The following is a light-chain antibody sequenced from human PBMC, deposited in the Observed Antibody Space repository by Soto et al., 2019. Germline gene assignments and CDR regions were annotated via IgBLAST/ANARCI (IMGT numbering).Light chain of an antibody. CDR2: DVS. V-gene: IGLV2-14*03. Sequence: QSALTQPASVSGSPGQSITISCTGTSSDVGGYKYVSWYQQHPGKGPKLMIYDVSNRPSGVSNRFSGSKSGNTASLTISGLQAADEADYFCSSYTSSSPVVFGGGTKLTVL. CDR1: SSDVGGYKY. J-gene: IGLJ2*01. CDR3: SSYTSSSPVV.